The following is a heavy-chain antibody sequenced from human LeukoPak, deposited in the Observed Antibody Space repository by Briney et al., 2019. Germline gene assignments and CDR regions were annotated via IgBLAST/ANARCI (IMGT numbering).Heavy chain of an antibody. CDR1: GFTFSSYS. Sequence: PGRSLRLSCAASGFTFSSYSMNWVRQAPGKGLEWVSSISSSSSYIYYADSVKGRFTISRDNAKNSLYLQMNSLRAEDTAVYYCARDADSSGYYYGLIDYWGQGTLVTVSS. CDR2: ISSSSSYI. D-gene: IGHD3-22*01. CDR3: ARDADSSGYYYGLIDY. V-gene: IGHV3-21*01. J-gene: IGHJ4*02.